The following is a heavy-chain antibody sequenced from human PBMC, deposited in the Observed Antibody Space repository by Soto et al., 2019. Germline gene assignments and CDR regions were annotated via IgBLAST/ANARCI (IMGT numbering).Heavy chain of an antibody. Sequence: QVHLQQWGAGLLKPSETLSLACAVYGGSFSVYYWSWIRQPPGKGLEWIGEINHSGSTNYNPSLKSRVTISVDTSKNQFSLKLSSVTAADTAVYYCARKGNYDFLSGPGDNWFDPWGQGTLVTVSS. CDR1: GGSFSVYY. CDR2: INHSGST. CDR3: ARKGNYDFLSGPGDNWFDP. J-gene: IGHJ5*02. V-gene: IGHV4-34*01. D-gene: IGHD3-3*01.